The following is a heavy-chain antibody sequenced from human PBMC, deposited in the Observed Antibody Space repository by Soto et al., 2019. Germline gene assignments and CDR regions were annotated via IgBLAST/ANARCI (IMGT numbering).Heavy chain of an antibody. CDR2: IWYDGSNK. J-gene: IGHJ5*02. V-gene: IGHV3-33*01. D-gene: IGHD3-16*01. CDR1: GVTFSSYG. CDR3: ATDQGGWFDP. Sequence: GGSLRLSCAASGVTFSSYGMHWVRQAPGKGLEWVAVIWYDGSNKYYADSVKGRFTISRDNSKNTLYLQMNSLRAEDTAVYYYATDQGGWFDPWGQGTLVTVSS.